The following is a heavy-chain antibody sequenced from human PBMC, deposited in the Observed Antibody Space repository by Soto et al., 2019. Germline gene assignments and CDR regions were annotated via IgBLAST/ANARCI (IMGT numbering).Heavy chain of an antibody. CDR2: IIPVLGVE. D-gene: IGHD1-1*01. CDR3: ARVPTTKTGTLYFDY. J-gene: IGHJ4*02. V-gene: IGHV1-69*02. CDR1: GGSFSSYI. Sequence: GASVKVSCKASGGSFSSYIVSWVRQAPGQGLEWMGRIIPVLGVEYYAQKFQGRVTMTRDTSISTAYMELSRLRSDDTAVYYCARVPTTKTGTLYFDYWGQGTLVTVSS.